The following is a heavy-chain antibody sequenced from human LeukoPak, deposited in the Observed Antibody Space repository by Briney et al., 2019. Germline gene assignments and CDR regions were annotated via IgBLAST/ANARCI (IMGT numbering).Heavy chain of an antibody. CDR1: GDTVTSHY. D-gene: IGHD3-22*01. V-gene: IGHV1-46*01. CDR3: ARGRHYYESSDYYYEGDGFDI. Sequence: ASVKVSCKASGDTVTSHYMHWVRQAPGQGLEWMGIINPSGGSTSSAQKFQGRVTMTRDMSTSTVYMDLSSLRSEDTAAYYCARGRHYYESSDYYYEGDGFDIWGQGTMVTVSS. J-gene: IGHJ3*02. CDR2: INPSGGST.